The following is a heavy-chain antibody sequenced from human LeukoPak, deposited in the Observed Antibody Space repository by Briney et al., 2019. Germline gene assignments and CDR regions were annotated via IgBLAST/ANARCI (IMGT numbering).Heavy chain of an antibody. Sequence: SETLSLTCTVSGGSISSSSYYWGWIRQPPGKGLEWIGSIYYSGSTHYNPSLKSRVTISVDTSENQFSLKLSSVTAADTAVYYCAKTPLLGYCSGGSCYPYYFDYWGQGTLVTVSS. CDR2: IYYSGST. D-gene: IGHD2-15*01. J-gene: IGHJ4*02. V-gene: IGHV4-39*07. CDR1: GGSISSSSYY. CDR3: AKTPLLGYCSGGSCYPYYFDY.